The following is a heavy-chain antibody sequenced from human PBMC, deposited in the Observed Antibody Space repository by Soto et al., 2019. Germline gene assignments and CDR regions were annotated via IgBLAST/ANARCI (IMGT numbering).Heavy chain of an antibody. J-gene: IGHJ5*02. CDR1: GYTFTSYA. Sequence: VASVKVSCKASGYTFTSYAMHWVRPAPGQRLEWKGWIVVGSGNTNYAQKFQERVTITRDMSTSTAYMELSSLRSEDTAVYYCAAVRSDGSGSYYDPFNWFDPWGQGTLVTVSS. V-gene: IGHV1-58*02. CDR2: IVVGSGNT. D-gene: IGHD3-10*01. CDR3: AAVRSDGSGSYYDPFNWFDP.